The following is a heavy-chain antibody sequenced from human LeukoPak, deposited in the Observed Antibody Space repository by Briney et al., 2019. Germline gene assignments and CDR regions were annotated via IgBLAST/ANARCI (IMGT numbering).Heavy chain of an antibody. CDR1: GYTFTSYD. D-gene: IGHD3-22*01. V-gene: IGHV1-8*01. CDR3: AREGKDREGDYYYMDV. CDR2: MNPNSGNT. J-gene: IGHJ6*03. Sequence: ASVKVSCKASGYTFTSYDINWVRQATGQGLEWMGWMNPNSGNTGYAQKFQGRVTMTRNTSISTAYMELSSLRSEDTAVYYCAREGKDREGDYYYMDVWGKGTTVTVSS.